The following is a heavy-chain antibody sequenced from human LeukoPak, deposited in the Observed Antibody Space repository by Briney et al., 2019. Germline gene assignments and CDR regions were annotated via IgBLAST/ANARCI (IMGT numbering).Heavy chain of an antibody. D-gene: IGHD1-14*01. CDR1: GLTFRAYV. V-gene: IGHV3-23*01. CDR3: AKKRGPSETGGYFDS. Sequence: PRGSPCLFCVVSGLTFRAYVMSWLCQAPGKGLEWVSLISGSGGSTNYADSVKGRFTISRDNSKNTLFLQLNSLRAEDTAVYYCAKKRGPSETGGYFDSCGRHSLVTVSS. CDR2: ISGSGGST. J-gene: IGHJ2*01.